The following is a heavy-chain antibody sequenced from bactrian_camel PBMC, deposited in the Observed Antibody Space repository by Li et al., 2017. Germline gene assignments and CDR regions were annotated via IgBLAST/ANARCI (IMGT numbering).Heavy chain of an antibody. CDR2: VHSDGNI. Sequence: VQLVESGGGSVQPGGSLKLSCTATGLTFDDSDMGWYRQSPGNKCELVATVHSDGNIYYQDIVKGRFTISHDAAKNSVDLQMNSLIPDDTAVYYCAATGQMLSVAGCRTQGTQVTVS. V-gene: IGHV3S55*01. CDR1: GLTFDDSD. J-gene: IGHJ4*01. D-gene: IGHD1*01.